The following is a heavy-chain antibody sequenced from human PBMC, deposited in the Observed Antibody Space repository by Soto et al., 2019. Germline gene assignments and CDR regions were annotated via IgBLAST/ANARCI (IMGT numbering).Heavy chain of an antibody. Sequence: SQTLSLTCAISGDSVSSNSAAWNWIRQSPSRGLEWLGRTYYRSKWYNDYAVSVKSRITINPDTSKNQFSLQPNSVTPEDTAVYYCARWVAVAGTSDYYVMDGWAQRTTVTVSS. CDR1: GDSVSSNSAA. D-gene: IGHD6-19*01. V-gene: IGHV6-1*01. J-gene: IGHJ6*02. CDR2: TYYRSKWYN. CDR3: ARWVAVAGTSDYYVMDG.